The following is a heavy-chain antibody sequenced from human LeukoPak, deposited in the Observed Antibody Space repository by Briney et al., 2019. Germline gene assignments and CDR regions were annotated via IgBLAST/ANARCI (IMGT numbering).Heavy chain of an antibody. CDR2: INPSGGST. D-gene: IGHD2-15*01. Sequence: ASVKVSCKASGYTFTSYYMHWVRQAPGQGLEWMGIINPSGGSTSYAQKFQGGVTTTRDTSTSTVYMELSSLRSEDTAVYYCARASGYCSGGSCLGGNWFDPWGQGTLVTVSS. J-gene: IGHJ5*02. CDR1: GYTFTSYY. CDR3: ARASGYCSGGSCLGGNWFDP. V-gene: IGHV1-46*01.